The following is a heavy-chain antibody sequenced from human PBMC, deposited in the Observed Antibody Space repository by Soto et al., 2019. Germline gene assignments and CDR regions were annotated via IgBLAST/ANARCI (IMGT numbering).Heavy chain of an antibody. CDR3: AHKAGRGAGMDV. CDR1: GFSVSTGGVG. D-gene: IGHD2-15*01. Sequence: QITLKESGPTLVKPTQTLTLTCTFSGFSVSTGGVGVAWIRQPPGKALEWLALIYWDDDKRYSPFPQSRATIXKXTSQNHVVLTLTNMDPVDAATYDCAHKAGRGAGMDVWRQGTTVTVSS. V-gene: IGHV2-5*02. J-gene: IGHJ6*02. CDR2: IYWDDDK.